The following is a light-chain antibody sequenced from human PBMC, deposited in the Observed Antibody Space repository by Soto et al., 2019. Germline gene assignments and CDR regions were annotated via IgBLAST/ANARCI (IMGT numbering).Light chain of an antibody. CDR3: QQYNNWPPWT. J-gene: IGKJ1*01. CDR2: GAS. V-gene: IGKV3-15*01. Sequence: EIVMPPSPATLSVSPGERAALSCRASQSVSSNLAWYQQKPGQAPRLLIYGASTRATGIPARFSGSGSGTEFTLTISSLQSEDFAVYYCQQYNNWPPWTFGQGTNVDFK. CDR1: QSVSSN.